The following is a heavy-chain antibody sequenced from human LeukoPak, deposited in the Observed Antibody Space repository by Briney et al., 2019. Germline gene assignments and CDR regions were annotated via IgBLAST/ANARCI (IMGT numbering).Heavy chain of an antibody. Sequence: ASVKVSCKASGYTFSGYHIHWVRQAPGQGLKWMGWINPNSGGTNFAPKFHGRVSMTRDTSINTAYMELTSLRSDDTAVYYCARGDKKENQSGPSGYFDPWGQGTLVTVSP. CDR3: ARGDKKENQSGPSGYFDP. CDR1: GYTFSGYH. V-gene: IGHV1-2*02. CDR2: INPNSGGT. D-gene: IGHD3-10*01. J-gene: IGHJ5*02.